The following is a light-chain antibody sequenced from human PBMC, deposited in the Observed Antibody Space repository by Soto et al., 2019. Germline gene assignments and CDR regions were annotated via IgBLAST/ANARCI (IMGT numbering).Light chain of an antibody. CDR3: SSNTSSSTPQV. CDR2: DVS. J-gene: IGLJ2*01. Sequence: QSALTQPASVSGSPGQSITISCTGTSSDVGGYNYVSWYQQHPGKAPKLMIYDVSNRPSGVSNRFSGSKSGNTAPLTISGLQAEDGADYYRSSNTSSSTPQVIRRGTKLTVL. V-gene: IGLV2-14*01. CDR1: SSDVGGYNY.